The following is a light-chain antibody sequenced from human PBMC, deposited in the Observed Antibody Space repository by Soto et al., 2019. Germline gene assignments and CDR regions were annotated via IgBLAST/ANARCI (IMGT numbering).Light chain of an antibody. J-gene: IGKJ5*01. V-gene: IGKV3-15*01. CDR3: QQYNSWPIT. CDR2: RAS. Sequence: IVMTQSPATLSMSPGERATLSCRASQSVRSNLAWYHQKPGQGPRLLVYRASTRTLGIPARFSGSESGTEFTLTISSLQSEDFAVYYCQQYNSWPITFGQGTRLEIK. CDR1: QSVRSN.